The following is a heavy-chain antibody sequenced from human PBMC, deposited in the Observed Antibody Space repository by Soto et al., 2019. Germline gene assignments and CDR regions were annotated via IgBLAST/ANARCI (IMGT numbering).Heavy chain of an antibody. D-gene: IGHD1-1*01. CDR2: SSVSAGST. CDR1: GFPFAPST. Sequence: EVQLLQSGGGLVQPGGSLTLSCGVSGFPFAPSTMSWVRQAPGKGLEWVSTSSVSAGSTYSADSVQGRFTVSSDISDNALFLGMTSLTADDTAVYFCAKRDDSHSTSNADVYDHWGRGVLVTVSS. V-gene: IGHV3-23*01. J-gene: IGHJ4*02. CDR3: AKRDDSHSTSNADVYDH.